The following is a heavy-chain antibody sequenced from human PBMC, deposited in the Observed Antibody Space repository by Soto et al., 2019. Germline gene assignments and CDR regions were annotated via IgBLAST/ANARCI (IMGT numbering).Heavy chain of an antibody. V-gene: IGHV3-48*01. Sequence: EVQLVESGGGLVQPGGSLRLSCATSGFILSDCAMNWVRQAPGKGLEWVSYISSSSSVIDYADSVKGRFTVSRDNARNSLYLKRNCGRAEDTGLFFGARNLGWGSNCYSYMDVW. J-gene: IGHJ6*03. D-gene: IGHD3-16*01. CDR3: ARNLGWGSNCYSYMDV. CDR2: ISSSSSVI. CDR1: GFILSDCA.